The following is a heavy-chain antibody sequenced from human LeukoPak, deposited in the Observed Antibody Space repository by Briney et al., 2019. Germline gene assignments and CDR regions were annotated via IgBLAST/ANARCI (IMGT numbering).Heavy chain of an antibody. J-gene: IGHJ3*02. CDR2: IASDGSST. CDR1: GFTFSSYW. V-gene: IGHV3-74*01. Sequence: GGSLRLSCAASGFTFSSYWMNWVRQAPGKGLVWVSRIASDGSSTTYADSVKGRFSISRDNAKNTLYLQMNSLRVEDTAVYYCARVGIAVGGKGAFDIWGQGTMVTVSS. CDR3: ARVGIAVGGKGAFDI. D-gene: IGHD6-19*01.